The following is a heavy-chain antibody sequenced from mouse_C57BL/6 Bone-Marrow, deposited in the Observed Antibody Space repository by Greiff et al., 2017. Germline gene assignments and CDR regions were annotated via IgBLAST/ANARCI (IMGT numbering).Heavy chain of an antibody. D-gene: IGHD2-1*01. V-gene: IGHV1-69*01. J-gene: IGHJ2*01. CDR2: IDPSDSYT. CDR3: ASLIYYGFDY. Sequence: QVQLQQPGAELVMPGASVKLSCKASGYTFTSYWMHWVKQRPGQGLEWIGEIDPSDSYTNYNQKFKGKSTLTVDKSSRTAYMQLSSLTSEDSAVYYCASLIYYGFDYWGQGTTLTVSS. CDR1: GYTFTSYW.